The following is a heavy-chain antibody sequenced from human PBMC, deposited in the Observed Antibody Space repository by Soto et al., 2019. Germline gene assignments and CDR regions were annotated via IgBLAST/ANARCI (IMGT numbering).Heavy chain of an antibody. J-gene: IGHJ5*02. CDR3: ARRSGVAWFDP. Sequence: QVQLQQWGAGLLKPSETLSLTCAVYGESFSGYYWSWIRQPPAKGLEWVGEINHNGSTNYNPSLNSRVTKSVDTSKNQFSLKLSSVTAADPGVYYCARRSGVAWFDPWGQGTLVTVSS. CDR2: INHNGST. CDR1: GESFSGYY. V-gene: IGHV4-34*01. D-gene: IGHD3-10*01.